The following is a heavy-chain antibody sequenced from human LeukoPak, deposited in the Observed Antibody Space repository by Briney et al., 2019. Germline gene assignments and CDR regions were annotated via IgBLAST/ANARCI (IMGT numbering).Heavy chain of an antibody. J-gene: IGHJ4*02. D-gene: IGHD3-22*01. CDR2: IRYDGSHK. V-gene: IGHV3-30*02. CDR3: AKDLGYLTLVGLRLIDY. Sequence: GGSLRLSCATSGFTFSSYGIHWVRQAPGKGLEWVTFIRYDGSHKYYADSVKGRFTVSRDNSKNTLYLQMNSLRAEDTAVYFCAKDLGYLTLVGLRLIDYWGKGTLVTVSS. CDR1: GFTFSSYG.